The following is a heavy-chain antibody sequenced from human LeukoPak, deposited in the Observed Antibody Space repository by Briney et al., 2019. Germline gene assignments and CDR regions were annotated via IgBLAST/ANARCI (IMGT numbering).Heavy chain of an antibody. V-gene: IGHV6-1*01. CDR2: TYYRSKWYN. J-gene: IGHJ3*02. D-gene: IGHD3-22*01. Sequence: SQTLSLTCAISGDSVSSNSAAWNWIRQSPSRGLEWLGRTYYRSKWYNDYAVSVKSRITINPDTSKNQFSLQLNSVTPEDTAVYYCARAHFDSSGYFDAFDIWGQGTMVTVSS. CDR3: ARAHFDSSGYFDAFDI. CDR1: GDSVSSNSAA.